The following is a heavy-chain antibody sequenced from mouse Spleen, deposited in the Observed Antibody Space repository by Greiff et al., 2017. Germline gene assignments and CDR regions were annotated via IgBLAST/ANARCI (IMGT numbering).Heavy chain of an antibody. CDR2: IDPETGGT. CDR1: GYTFTDYE. CDR3: TRCAGTYFDY. D-gene: IGHD4-1*01. J-gene: IGHJ2*01. V-gene: IGHV1-15*01. Sequence: QVQLQQSGAELVRPGASVTLSCKASGYTFTDYEMHWVKQTPVHGLEWIGAIDPETGGTAYNQKFKGKAILTADKSSSTAYMELRSLTSEDSAVYYCTRCAGTYFDYWGQGTTLTVSS.